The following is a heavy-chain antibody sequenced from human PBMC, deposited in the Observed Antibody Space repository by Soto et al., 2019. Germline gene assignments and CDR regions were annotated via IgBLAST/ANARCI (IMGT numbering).Heavy chain of an antibody. D-gene: IGHD2-2*01. CDR3: ARGGGSPYHDHEFDY. Sequence: QVQLQESGPGLVKPSETLSLTCSVSGVSTSNHYWTWIRKPPGQGPEWIGCIYYRGTTNYNASFNSRVTISLATSKKQFSLKLTSVTTADTAVYYCARGGGSPYHDHEFDYWGQGILVTVSS. CDR1: GVSTSNHY. J-gene: IGHJ4*02. CDR2: IYYRGTT. V-gene: IGHV4-59*11.